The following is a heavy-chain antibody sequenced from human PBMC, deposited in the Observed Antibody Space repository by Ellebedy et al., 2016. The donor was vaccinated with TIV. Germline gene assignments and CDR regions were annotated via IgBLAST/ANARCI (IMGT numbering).Heavy chain of an antibody. J-gene: IGHJ5*02. V-gene: IGHV5-51*01. Sequence: GESLKISCKGSGYSFTSHWIGWVRQMPGKGLEWVGIIYPRDSDTKYSPSFQGVVTISADKSISTAYLQWNSLNVSDTASYYCARDGYKIAAAGTRWFDPWGQGTLVTVSS. CDR3: ARDGYKIAAAGTRWFDP. CDR2: IYPRDSDT. D-gene: IGHD6-13*01. CDR1: GYSFTSHW.